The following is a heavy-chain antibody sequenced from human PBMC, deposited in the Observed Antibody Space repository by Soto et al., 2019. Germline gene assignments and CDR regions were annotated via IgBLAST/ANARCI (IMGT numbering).Heavy chain of an antibody. Sequence: ASVKVSCKASGYTFTSYDINWVRQATGQGLEWMGWMNPNSGNTGYAQKFQGRVTMTRNTSISTAYMELSSLRSEDTAVYYCAREDPTARILYRNWFDPWGQGTLVTVSS. D-gene: IGHD2-8*01. V-gene: IGHV1-8*01. J-gene: IGHJ5*02. CDR3: AREDPTARILYRNWFDP. CDR1: GYTFTSYD. CDR2: MNPNSGNT.